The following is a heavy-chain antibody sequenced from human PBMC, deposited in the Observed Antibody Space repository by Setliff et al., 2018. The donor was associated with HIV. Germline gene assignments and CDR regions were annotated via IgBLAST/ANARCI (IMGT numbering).Heavy chain of an antibody. CDR3: AKDYWGTSDSSAFDY. CDR2: IRYNGNKR. D-gene: IGHD7-27*01. V-gene: IGHV3-30*02. J-gene: IGHJ4*02. CDR1: GFTFSTYS. Sequence: LRLSCEASGFTFSTYSMNWVRQAPGKGLEWVAFIRYNGNKRDYADSVKGRFTISRDNSKHTLNLQMNSLRAVDTAVYYCAKDYWGTSDSSAFDYWGPGTLVTVSS.